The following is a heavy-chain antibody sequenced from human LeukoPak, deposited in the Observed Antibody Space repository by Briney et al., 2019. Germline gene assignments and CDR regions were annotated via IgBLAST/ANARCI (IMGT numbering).Heavy chain of an antibody. V-gene: IGHV1-2*02. Sequence: GASVKVSCKASGYTFTVYYMDWERQAPGQGLEWMGWINPNSGGTNYAQKFQGMVTMTRDTSISTAYMELSRLRSDDTAVYYCARVGWETRTYYYDSSGYGFDYWGQGTLVTVSS. D-gene: IGHD3-22*01. CDR1: GYTFTVYY. CDR2: INPNSGGT. CDR3: ARVGWETRTYYYDSSGYGFDY. J-gene: IGHJ4*02.